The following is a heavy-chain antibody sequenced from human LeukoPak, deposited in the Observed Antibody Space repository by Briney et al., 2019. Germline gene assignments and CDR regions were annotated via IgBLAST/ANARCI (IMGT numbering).Heavy chain of an antibody. CDR3: ARDQEGFDY. CDR2: IYPRDGSA. J-gene: IGHJ4*02. CDR1: GYTFTSNY. Sequence: ASVKVSCRASGYTFTSNYIHWVRQAPGQGLEWMGMIYPRDGSASYAQKFQGRVTVTRDTSTSTVHMELSGLRSEDTAVYYCARDQEGFDYWGQGTLVTVSS. V-gene: IGHV1-46*01.